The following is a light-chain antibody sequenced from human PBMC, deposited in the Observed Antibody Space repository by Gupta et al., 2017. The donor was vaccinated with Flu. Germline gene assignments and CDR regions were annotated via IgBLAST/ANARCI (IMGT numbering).Light chain of an antibody. CDR1: TGPVISGHY. CDR2: DTT. V-gene: IGLV7-46*01. CDR3: SVSFSSRRV. Sequence: QAVVTQETSLTVSPGGTVTLTCGSTTGPVISGHYPYWFQQKPGHAPRTLIYDTTKRHSWTPARFSGSLLKAKVALTLSDAQPEDDAFYYCSVSFSSRRVFGGGTRLTVL. J-gene: IGLJ3*02.